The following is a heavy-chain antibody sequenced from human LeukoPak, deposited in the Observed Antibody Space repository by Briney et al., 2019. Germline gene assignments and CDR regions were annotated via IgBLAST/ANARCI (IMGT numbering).Heavy chain of an antibody. CDR1: GGSMSSYY. CDR3: ARGPRQQLTPAEYFQH. Sequence: PSETLSLTCSVSGGSMSSYYWSWIRQPPGKGLEWIGYIYYSGSTNYNPSLTSRVTISVDTSKNQFSLNSNSVTAADTAVYYCARGPRQQLTPAEYFQHWGQGTLVTVSS. V-gene: IGHV4-59*01. CDR2: IYYSGST. D-gene: IGHD6-13*01. J-gene: IGHJ1*01.